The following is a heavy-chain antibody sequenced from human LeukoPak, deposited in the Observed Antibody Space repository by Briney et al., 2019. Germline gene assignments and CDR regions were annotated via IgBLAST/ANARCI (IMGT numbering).Heavy chain of an antibody. V-gene: IGHV4-59*05. CDR1: GGSISSYY. CDR3: ARLSAYSSSSGPIDY. J-gene: IGHJ4*02. Sequence: SETLSLTCTVSGGSISSYYWSWIRQPPGKGLEWIGSIYYSGSTYYNPSLKSRVTISVDTSKNQFSLKLSSVTAADTAVYYCARLSAYSSSSGPIDYWGQGTLVTVSS. CDR2: IYYSGST. D-gene: IGHD6-6*01.